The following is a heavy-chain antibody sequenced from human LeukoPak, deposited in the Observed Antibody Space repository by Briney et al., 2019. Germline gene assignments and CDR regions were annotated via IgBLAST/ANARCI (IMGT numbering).Heavy chain of an antibody. Sequence: GASVKVSCKASGCTFTGYYMHWVRQAPGQGLEWMGWINPNSGGTNYAQKFQGRVTMTRDTSISTAYMELSRLRSDDTAVYYCARDLGISSSNWFDPWGQGTLVTVSS. CDR3: ARDLGISSSNWFDP. CDR2: INPNSGGT. D-gene: IGHD6-6*01. J-gene: IGHJ5*02. V-gene: IGHV1-2*02. CDR1: GCTFTGYY.